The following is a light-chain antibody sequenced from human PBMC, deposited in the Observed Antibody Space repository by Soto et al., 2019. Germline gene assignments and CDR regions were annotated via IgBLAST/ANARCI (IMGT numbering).Light chain of an antibody. Sequence: DIVMTQSPDSLAVSLGERASINCTSSQTVLYSSANKDYIAWYQRKPGQPPKLLIYWASTRQSGVPERFSGSGSGTDFTLTITSLQAGDVAVYYCQQYHSTPITFGQGTRLEIK. CDR3: QQYHSTPIT. CDR1: QTVLYSSANKDY. CDR2: WAS. V-gene: IGKV4-1*01. J-gene: IGKJ5*01.